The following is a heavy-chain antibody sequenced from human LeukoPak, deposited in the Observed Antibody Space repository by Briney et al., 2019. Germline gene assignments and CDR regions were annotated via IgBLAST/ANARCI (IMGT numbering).Heavy chain of an antibody. D-gene: IGHD6-13*01. V-gene: IGHV4-34*01. CDR2: INHSGST. J-gene: IGHJ6*03. CDR3: ASQGGYSSSWYALDYYYYMDV. CDR1: GGSFSGYY. Sequence: SETLSLTCAVYGGSFSGYYWSWLRQPPGKGLEWIGEINHSGSTNYNPSLKSRVTISVDTSKNQFSLKLSSVTAADTAVYYCASQGGYSSSWYALDYYYYMDVWGKGTTVTVSS.